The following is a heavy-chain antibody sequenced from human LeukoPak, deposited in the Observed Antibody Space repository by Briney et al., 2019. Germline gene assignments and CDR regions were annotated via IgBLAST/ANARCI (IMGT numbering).Heavy chain of an antibody. CDR1: GFTFSSYA. D-gene: IGHD3-3*01. CDR3: AKPDYDFWSGYYKGVAFDI. CDR2: ISGSGGST. J-gene: IGHJ3*02. Sequence: LAGGSLRLSCAASGFTFSSYAMSWVRQAPGKGLEWVSAISGSGGSTYYADSVKGRFTISRENSKNTLYLQLNSLRAEDTAVYYCAKPDYDFWSGYYKGVAFDIWGQGTMVTVSS. V-gene: IGHV3-23*01.